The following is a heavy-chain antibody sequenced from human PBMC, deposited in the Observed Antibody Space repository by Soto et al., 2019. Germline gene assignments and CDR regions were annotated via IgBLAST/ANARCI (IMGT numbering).Heavy chain of an antibody. Sequence: SETLSLTCAVSGGSISSGGYSWSWIRQPPGKGLEWIGYIYHSGSTYYNTSLKSRVTISVDRSKNQFSLKLNSVTAADTAVYYCARVPGPWGQGTLVTVSS. CDR3: ARVPGP. CDR2: IYHSGST. D-gene: IGHD7-27*01. J-gene: IGHJ5*02. V-gene: IGHV4-30-2*01. CDR1: GGSISSGGYS.